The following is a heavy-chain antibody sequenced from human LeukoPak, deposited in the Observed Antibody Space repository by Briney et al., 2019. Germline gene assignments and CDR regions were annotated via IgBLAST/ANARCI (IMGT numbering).Heavy chain of an antibody. Sequence: GGSLRLSCAASGFTFSSYGMHWVRQAPGKGVEWVAVISYDGSNAYYADSLKGRFTISRDNSKNTLYLQMNSLRAEDAAVYYCARVGTTSNFYYYYGMDVWGQGTTVTVSS. CDR1: GFTFSSYG. D-gene: IGHD2/OR15-2a*01. V-gene: IGHV3-30*03. CDR3: ARVGTTSNFYYYYGMDV. J-gene: IGHJ6*02. CDR2: ISYDGSNA.